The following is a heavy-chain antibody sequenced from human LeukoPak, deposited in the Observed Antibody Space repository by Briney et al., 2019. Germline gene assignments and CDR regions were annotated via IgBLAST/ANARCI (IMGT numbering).Heavy chain of an antibody. CDR3: ARVPAYCGGHCYSGKYFQH. Sequence: SVPVSCQASGYTFTGYYMHWVRQAPGKRLEGVGWINTNSGRTKYEQKLQGRVTITRATSIITAYMELSRLRSDDTAAYYCARVPAYCGGHCYSGKYFQHWSQGTLVTVSS. CDR1: GYTFTGYY. J-gene: IGHJ1*01. CDR2: INTNSGRT. V-gene: IGHV1-2*02. D-gene: IGHD2-21*02.